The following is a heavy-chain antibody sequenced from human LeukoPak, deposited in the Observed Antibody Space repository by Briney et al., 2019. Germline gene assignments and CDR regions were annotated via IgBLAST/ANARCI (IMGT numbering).Heavy chain of an antibody. J-gene: IGHJ4*02. Sequence: GGSLRLSCAASGFTFRTYGMNWVRQAPGKGLEWVSYISGSSGSIYDADSVKGRFTISRDNAKNSLYLRMNSLRDGDTAFYYCARVYCTGGMCYTGLDYWGQGTLVTASS. CDR3: ARVYCTGGMCYTGLDY. CDR1: GFTFRTYG. D-gene: IGHD2-8*02. CDR2: ISGSSGSI. V-gene: IGHV3-48*02.